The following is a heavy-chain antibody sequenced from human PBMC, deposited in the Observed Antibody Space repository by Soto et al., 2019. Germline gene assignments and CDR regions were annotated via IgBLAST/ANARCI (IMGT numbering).Heavy chain of an antibody. Sequence: GGSLRLSCAASGFTFSSYAMSWVRQAPGKGLEWVAVIWYDGSNKYYADSVKGRFTISRDNSKNTLYLQMNSLRAEDTAVYYCAKDTKRMDVWGQGTTVTVSS. J-gene: IGHJ6*02. V-gene: IGHV3-33*06. CDR2: IWYDGSNK. CDR1: GFTFSSYA. CDR3: AKDTKRMDV.